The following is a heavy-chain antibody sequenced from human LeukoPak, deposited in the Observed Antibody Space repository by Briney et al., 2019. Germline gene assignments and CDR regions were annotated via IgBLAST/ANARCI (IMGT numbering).Heavy chain of an antibody. J-gene: IGHJ4*02. CDR3: ARRVHSSSWSSYFDY. CDR2: IHYSGST. D-gene: IGHD6-13*01. Sequence: SETLSLTCTVSGGSINSYYWSWIRQPPGRGLEWLGSIHYSGSTSYNPSLRSRVTISVDKSKNQFFLKLSSVTATDTAVYYCARRVHSSSWSSYFDYWSQETLVTVSS. CDR1: GGSINSYY. V-gene: IGHV4-59*01.